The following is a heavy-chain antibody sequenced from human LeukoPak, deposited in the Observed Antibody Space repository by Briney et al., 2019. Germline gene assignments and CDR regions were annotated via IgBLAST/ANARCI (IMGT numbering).Heavy chain of an antibody. J-gene: IGHJ4*02. V-gene: IGHV3-23*01. CDR3: AKGESKDYLNYFDYLNYFDH. Sequence: GGSLGLSCAASGFTFSNHAMTWVRQAPGKGLEWVSTINISGGSTFYADSVKGRFTISRDNSKNTLSLQMNSLRAEDTAIYYCAKGESKDYLNYFDYLNYFDHWGQGALVTVSS. CDR1: GFTFSNHA. CDR2: INISGGST. D-gene: IGHD2/OR15-2a*01.